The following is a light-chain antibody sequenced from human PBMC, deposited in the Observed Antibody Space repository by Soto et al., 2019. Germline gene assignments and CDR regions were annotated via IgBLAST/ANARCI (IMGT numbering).Light chain of an antibody. CDR2: AAS. V-gene: IGKV1-12*01. J-gene: IGKJ5*01. CDR3: QQAGSFPIT. Sequence: DIQMTQSPSSVSASVGDRVTITCRASQTISSRLGWYQQKPGKAPTLLIYAASSLQSGVPSRFSGSGSGTDFTLTITSLQPEDFAIYYCQQAGSFPITFGQGTRLAIK. CDR1: QTISSR.